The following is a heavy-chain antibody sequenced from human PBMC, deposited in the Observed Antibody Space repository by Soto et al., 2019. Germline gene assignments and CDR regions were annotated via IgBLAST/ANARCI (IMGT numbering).Heavy chain of an antibody. J-gene: IGHJ6*02. Sequence: SETLSLTCTVSGGSVSSGSYYWSWIRQPPGKGLEWIGYIYYSGSANYNPSLKSRVTISVDTSKNQFSLKLSSVTAADTAVYYCARDRDVVVPAAMMNYYYYYDMDVWGQGTTVTVSS. D-gene: IGHD2-2*01. CDR2: IYYSGSA. V-gene: IGHV4-61*01. CDR1: GGSVSSGSYY. CDR3: ARDRDVVVPAAMMNYYYYYDMDV.